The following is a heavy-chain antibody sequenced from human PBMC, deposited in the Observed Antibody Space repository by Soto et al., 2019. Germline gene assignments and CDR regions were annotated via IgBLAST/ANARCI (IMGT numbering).Heavy chain of an antibody. D-gene: IGHD7-27*01. CDR2: ISYDGSHK. CDR3: ARKGDPTNWGSGNAFDV. CDR1: GFTFTNYA. V-gene: IGHV3-30-3*01. J-gene: IGHJ3*01. Sequence: GGSLRLSCAASGFTFTNYAIHWVRQAPGKGLEWVAVISYDGSHKYYADSVKGRFTISRDNSKNTLYLQMNSLRVEDTAVYYCARKGDPTNWGSGNAFDVWGQGTMVTVSS.